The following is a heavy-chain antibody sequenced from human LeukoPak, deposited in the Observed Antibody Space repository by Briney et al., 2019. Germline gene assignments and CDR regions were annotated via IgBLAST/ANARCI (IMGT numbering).Heavy chain of an antibody. CDR3: ASGDGYNPTTPFDY. Sequence: SETLSLTCTVSGGSLSSSSYYWGWIRQPPGKGLEWIGSIYYSGSTYYNPSLKSRVTISVDTSKNQFSLKLSSVTAADTAVYYCASGDGYNPTTPFDYWGQGTLVTVSS. J-gene: IGHJ4*02. CDR2: IYYSGST. D-gene: IGHD5-24*01. CDR1: GGSLSSSSYY. V-gene: IGHV4-39*01.